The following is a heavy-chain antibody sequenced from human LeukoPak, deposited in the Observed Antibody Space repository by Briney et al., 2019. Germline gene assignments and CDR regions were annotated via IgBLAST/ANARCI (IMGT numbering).Heavy chain of an antibody. V-gene: IGHV1-2*02. CDR1: GYTXTGYY. Sequence: GASVKVSCKASGYTXTGYYMHWVRQAPGQGLEWMGWINPKSGGTNYAQKFQGRVTMTRDTSISTAYMELSRLRSDDTAVYYCARDGDGYNYPYYFDYWGQGTLVTVSS. CDR3: ARDGDGYNYPYYFDY. D-gene: IGHD5-24*01. CDR2: INPKSGGT. J-gene: IGHJ4*02.